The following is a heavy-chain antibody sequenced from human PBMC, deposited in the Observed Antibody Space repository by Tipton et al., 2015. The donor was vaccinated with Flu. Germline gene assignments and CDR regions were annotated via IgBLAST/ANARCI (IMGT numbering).Heavy chain of an antibody. CDR3: ARDQGFGDGLTYDYYAMDV. CDR1: GGSISSGGAY. Sequence: TLSLTCSVSGGSISSGGAYWSWFRQLPGKGLEWIGCTYYSGSTYYKSSLRSRLSISVDTSRNLFSLTLNSVTAADTAIYYCARDQGFGDGLTYDYYAMDVWGQGTTVTVSS. D-gene: IGHD3-10*01. CDR2: TYYSGST. V-gene: IGHV4-31*03. J-gene: IGHJ6*02.